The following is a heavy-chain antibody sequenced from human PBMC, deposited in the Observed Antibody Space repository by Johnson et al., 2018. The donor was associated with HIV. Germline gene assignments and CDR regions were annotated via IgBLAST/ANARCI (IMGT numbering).Heavy chain of an antibody. D-gene: IGHD3-16*02. CDR2: IWYDGSNK. CDR3: ARGDRYHAFDI. CDR1: GFTFSGYG. Sequence: HVQLMESGGGVVQPGRSLRLSCAASGFTFSGYGMHWVRQAPGKGLEWVALIWYDGSNKYYADSVKGRFTISRDNSKNTLYLQMNSLRAGDTAVYYCARGDRYHAFDIWGQGTMVTVSS. J-gene: IGHJ3*02. V-gene: IGHV3-33*01.